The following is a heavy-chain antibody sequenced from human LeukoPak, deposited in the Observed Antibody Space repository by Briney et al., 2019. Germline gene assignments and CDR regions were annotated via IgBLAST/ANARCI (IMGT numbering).Heavy chain of an antibody. D-gene: IGHD5-12*01. CDR3: ARERGYSGYDFDY. CDR2: IKLDGTEK. J-gene: IGHJ4*02. V-gene: IGHV3-7*05. Sequence: GGSLRLSCAASGFTFSSYWMHWVRQAPGKGLEWVANIKLDGTEKYYVDSVKGRFTISRDNAKSSLYLQMNSLRAEDTASYYCARERGYSGYDFDYWGQGTLVTVSS. CDR1: GFTFSSYW.